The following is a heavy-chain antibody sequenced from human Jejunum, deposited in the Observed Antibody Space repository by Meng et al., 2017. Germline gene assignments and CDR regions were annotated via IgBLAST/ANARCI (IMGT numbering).Heavy chain of an antibody. D-gene: IGHD2-2*02. J-gene: IGHJ4*02. Sequence: GGSLRLSCAASGFSFSDSWMTWVRQPPGKGLEWVANINQDGSQKYHVDSLKGRFTVSRDNAKTSLYLHINTLRADDTAVYYCATDRRPNTVDNWGQETLVTVSS. CDR1: GFSFSDSW. CDR2: INQDGSQK. V-gene: IGHV3-7*01. CDR3: ATDRRPNTVDN.